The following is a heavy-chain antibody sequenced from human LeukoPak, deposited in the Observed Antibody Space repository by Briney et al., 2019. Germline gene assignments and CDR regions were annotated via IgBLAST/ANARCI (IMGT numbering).Heavy chain of an antibody. CDR1: GYSISSGFH. J-gene: IGHJ4*02. Sequence: SETLSLTCAVSGYSISSGFHWGWIRQPPRKRLEWIGSIYHGGSTYYNPSLKSRVTISVDTSKNQFSLKLSSVTAADTAIYYCARDRRNSAYYYDSGGYYVEYWGQGTLVTASS. D-gene: IGHD3-22*01. CDR2: IYHGGST. CDR3: ARDRRNSAYYYDSGGYYVEY. V-gene: IGHV4-38-2*02.